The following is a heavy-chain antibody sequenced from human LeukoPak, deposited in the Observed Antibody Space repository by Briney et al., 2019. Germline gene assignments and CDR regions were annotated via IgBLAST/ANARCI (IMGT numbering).Heavy chain of an antibody. V-gene: IGHV3-15*01. J-gene: IGHJ4*02. CDR2: IKSKTDGGTT. CDR3: TTGITMVRGVPGVYFDY. CDR1: GFTSSNAW. D-gene: IGHD3-10*01. Sequence: GGSLRLSCAASGFTSSNAWMSWVRQAPGKGLEWVGRIKSKTDGGTTDYAAPVKGRFTISRDDSKNTLYLQMNSLKTEDTAVYYCTTGITMVRGVPGVYFDYWSQGTLVTVSS.